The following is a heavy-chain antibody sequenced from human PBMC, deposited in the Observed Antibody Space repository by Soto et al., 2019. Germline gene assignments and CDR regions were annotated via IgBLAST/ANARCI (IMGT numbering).Heavy chain of an antibody. CDR2: IYHSGST. J-gene: IGHJ4*02. CDR3: ARSSTSANYFDY. Sequence: SETLSLTCAVSGGSISSSNWWSWVRQPPGKGLEWIGEIYHSGSTYYNPSLKSRVTISVDTSKNQFSLKLSSVTAADTAVYYCARSSTSANYFDYWGQGTLVTVSS. CDR1: GGSISSSNW. D-gene: IGHD2-2*01. V-gene: IGHV4-4*02.